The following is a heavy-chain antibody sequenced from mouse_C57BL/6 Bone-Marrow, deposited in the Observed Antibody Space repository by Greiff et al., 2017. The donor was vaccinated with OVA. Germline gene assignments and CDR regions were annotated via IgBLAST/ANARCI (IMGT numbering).Heavy chain of an antibody. V-gene: IGHV5-17*01. CDR2: ISSGSSTI. CDR1: GFTFSDYG. D-gene: IGHD2-3*01. Sequence: DVKLVESGGGLVKPGGSLKLSCAASGFTFSDYGMHWVRQAPEKGLEWVAYISSGSSTIYYADTVKGRFTISRDNAKNTLFLQMTSLRSEDTAMYYCARNYDGYYAFAYWRRDSGHCLC. CDR3: ARNYDGYYAFAY. J-gene: IGHJ3*01.